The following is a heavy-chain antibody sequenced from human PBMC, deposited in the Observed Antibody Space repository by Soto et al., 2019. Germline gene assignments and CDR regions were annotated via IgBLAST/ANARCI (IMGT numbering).Heavy chain of an antibody. CDR1: GFTFSSYA. CDR2: ISYDGSNK. Sequence: PGGSLRLSCAASGFTFSSYAMHWVRQAPGKGLEWVAVISYDGSNKYYADSVKGRFTISRDNSKNTLYLQMNSLRAEDTAVYYCARWVITIIVDDAFDIWGQETILTVS. D-gene: IGHD3-22*01. J-gene: IGHJ3*02. V-gene: IGHV3-30-3*01. CDR3: ARWVITIIVDDAFDI.